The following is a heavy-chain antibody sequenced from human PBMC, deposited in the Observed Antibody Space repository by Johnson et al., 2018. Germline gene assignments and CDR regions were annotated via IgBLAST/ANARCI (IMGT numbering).Heavy chain of an antibody. J-gene: IGHJ1*01. CDR1: GGTFSSYG. V-gene: IGHV1-69*01. D-gene: IGHD6-13*01. Sequence: VQLVESGAEVKKPGSSVKVSCKASGGTFSSYGISWVRQAPGQGLEWMGGFIPIFGAANYGQKFQGRVTITADESTNTAYMELGSLRSEDTAVYYCASDPRIAAAGAEYFHPWGQGTLVTVSS. CDR2: FIPIFGAA. CDR3: ASDPRIAAAGAEYFHP.